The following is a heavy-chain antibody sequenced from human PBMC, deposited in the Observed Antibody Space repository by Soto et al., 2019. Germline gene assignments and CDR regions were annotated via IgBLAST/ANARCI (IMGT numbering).Heavy chain of an antibody. CDR3: AKKVPGSNPLDS. V-gene: IGHV3-30*18. CDR2: ISYDGSNK. Sequence: GGSLRLSCAASGFTFSSYGMHWVRQAPGKGLEWVAVISYDGSNKYYADSVRGRFTISRDNSKNTLYLQMNSLRVEDTAVYYCAKKVPGSNPLDSWGQGALVTVS. D-gene: IGHD1-1*01. CDR1: GFTFSSYG. J-gene: IGHJ4*02.